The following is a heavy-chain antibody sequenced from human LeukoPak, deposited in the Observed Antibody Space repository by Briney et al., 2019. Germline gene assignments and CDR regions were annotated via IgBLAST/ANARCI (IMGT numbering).Heavy chain of an antibody. CDR1: GGSISSGAYY. CDR3: ASALTHSMTPLDY. V-gene: IGHV4-31*03. CDR2: IYYSGSS. Sequence: TLSLTCTVSGGSISSGAYYWNWIRQHPGKGLEWIGYIYYSGSSYYNPSLKSRVTISVDTSKNQFSLKLTSVTAADTAVYYCASALTHSMTPLDYWGQGTLVTVSS. J-gene: IGHJ4*02.